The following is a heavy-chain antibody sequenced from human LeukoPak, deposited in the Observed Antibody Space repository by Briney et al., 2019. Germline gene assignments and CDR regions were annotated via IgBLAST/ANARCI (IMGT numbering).Heavy chain of an antibody. V-gene: IGHV3-7*01. CDR1: GFTVSTNS. CDR2: IKQDGGEK. J-gene: IGHJ4*02. CDR3: AREKRRVRLHSFFDY. Sequence: GGSLRLSCTVSGFTVSTNSMSWVRQAPGKGLEWVANIKQDGGEKYYVDSVMGRFTISRDNAKNSLYLQMNSLRAEDTAMYYCAREKRRVRLHSFFDYWGQGTLITVSS. D-gene: IGHD6-25*01.